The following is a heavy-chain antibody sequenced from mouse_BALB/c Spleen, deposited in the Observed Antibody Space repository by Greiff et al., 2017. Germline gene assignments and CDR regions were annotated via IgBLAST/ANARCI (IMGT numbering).Heavy chain of an antibody. J-gene: IGHJ2*01. Sequence: EVKLQESGAELVKPGASVKLSCTASGFNIKDTYMHWVKQRPEQGLEWIGRIDPANGNTKYDPKFQGKATITADTSSNTAYLQLSSLTSEDTAVYYCAITTVVATRDYWGQGTTLTVSS. CDR1: GFNIKDTY. CDR3: AITTVVATRDY. V-gene: IGHV14-3*02. CDR2: IDPANGNT. D-gene: IGHD1-1*01.